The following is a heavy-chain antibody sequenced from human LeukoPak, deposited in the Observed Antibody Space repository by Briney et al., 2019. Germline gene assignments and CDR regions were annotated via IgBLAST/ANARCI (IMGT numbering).Heavy chain of an antibody. D-gene: IGHD1-7*01. Sequence: RPGGSLRLSCAASGFTFDDYGMSWVRQAPGKGLEWVSGINWNGGSTGYADSVEGRFTISRDNAKNSLYLQMNSLRAEDTALYYCARVPPYNWNCEIDPWGQGTLVTVSS. CDR2: INWNGGST. J-gene: IGHJ5*02. CDR1: GFTFDDYG. V-gene: IGHV3-20*04. CDR3: ARVPPYNWNCEIDP.